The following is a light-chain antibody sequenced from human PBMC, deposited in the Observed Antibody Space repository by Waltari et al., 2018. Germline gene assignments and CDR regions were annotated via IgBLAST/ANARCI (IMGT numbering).Light chain of an antibody. J-gene: IGLJ2*01. CDR1: GSKIGNNP. CDR3: ATWSGSLRGVV. V-gene: IGLV1-51*01. CDR2: DNN. Sequence: QSVLTQPPSVSAAPGQKVTISCSGSGSKIGNNPVSCYQQVPGTAPKLLIYDNNQRPSWIPDRFSGSQSGTSATLGITGLQTGDAADYYCATWSGSLRGVVFGGGTKLTVL.